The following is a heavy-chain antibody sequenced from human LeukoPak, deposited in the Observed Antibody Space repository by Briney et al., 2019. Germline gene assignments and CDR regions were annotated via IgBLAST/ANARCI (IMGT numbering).Heavy chain of an antibody. V-gene: IGHV3-23*01. Sequence: GGSLRLSCAGSGFTFSSYAMSWVRQAPGKGLEWLSAISGSGTTTYYADSVKGRFTISRDNSKNTLYLQLNRLRDEDTAVYYCAKEWDYDVVTGPSADIPNYYFDYWGQGTLVTVSS. D-gene: IGHD3-9*01. J-gene: IGHJ4*02. CDR1: GFTFSSYA. CDR2: ISGSGTTT. CDR3: AKEWDYDVVTGPSADIPNYYFDY.